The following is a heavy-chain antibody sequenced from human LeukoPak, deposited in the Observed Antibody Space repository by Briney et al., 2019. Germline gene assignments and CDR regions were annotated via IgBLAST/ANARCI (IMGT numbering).Heavy chain of an antibody. V-gene: IGHV3-21*01. J-gene: IGHJ4*02. D-gene: IGHD5-12*01. CDR2: ISSSSSYI. CDR1: GFTFSSYS. CDR3: ARDQRKGYGGYFDS. Sequence: GGSLRLSCAASGFTFSSYSMNWVRQAPGKGLEWVSSISSSSSYIYYADSVKGRFTISRDNAKNSQYLQMNSLRAEDTAVYYCARDQRKGYGGYFDSWGQGTLVTVSS.